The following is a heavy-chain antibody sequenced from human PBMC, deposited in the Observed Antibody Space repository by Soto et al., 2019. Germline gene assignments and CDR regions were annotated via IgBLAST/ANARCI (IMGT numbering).Heavy chain of an antibody. D-gene: IGHD6-13*01. V-gene: IGHV1-18*01. Sequence: ASVKVSCKASGYTFTSYGISWVRQAPGQGLEWMGWISAYNGNTNYAQKLQGRVTMTTDTSTSTAYMELRSLRSDDTAVYYCARAPSIAAAGNYFDYWGQGTLVTVSS. CDR3: ARAPSIAAAGNYFDY. J-gene: IGHJ4*02. CDR2: ISAYNGNT. CDR1: GYTFTSYG.